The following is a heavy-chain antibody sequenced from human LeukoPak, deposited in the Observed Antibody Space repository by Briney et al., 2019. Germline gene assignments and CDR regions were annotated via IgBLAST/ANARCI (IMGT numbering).Heavy chain of an antibody. V-gene: IGHV3-7*05. CDR3: AREGGWHTNSDAFDI. CDR1: GFTFSGYG. Sequence: GGSLRLSCAASGFTFSGYGMTWIRQAPGKGLEWVANINEDGGDTYYADSVKGRFTISRDNAKNSLYLEMTSLRADDTAVYFCAREGGWHTNSDAFDIWGEGRKV. CDR2: INEDGGDT. D-gene: IGHD4-23*01. J-gene: IGHJ3*02.